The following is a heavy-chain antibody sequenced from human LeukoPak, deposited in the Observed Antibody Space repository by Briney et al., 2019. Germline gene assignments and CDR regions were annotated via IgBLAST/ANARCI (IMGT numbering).Heavy chain of an antibody. CDR2: IGHDGSFK. V-gene: IGHV3-33*01. Sequence: GGSLRLSCAASGFSFGIYGMHWVRQAPGKGLEWVAVIGHDGSFKESADAVKGRFTISRDNTKNTLYLHMNSLRAEDTAVYYCARDLMRGSYVDYWGQGSPVTVSS. J-gene: IGHJ4*02. CDR3: ARDLMRGSYVDY. CDR1: GFSFGIYG.